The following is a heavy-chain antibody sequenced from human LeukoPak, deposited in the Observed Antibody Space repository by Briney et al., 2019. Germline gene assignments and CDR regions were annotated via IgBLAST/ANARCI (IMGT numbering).Heavy chain of an antibody. V-gene: IGHV4-34*01. CDR2: INHSGST. Sequence: SETLSLTCAVYGGSFSGYYWSWIRQPPGKGLEWTGEINHSGSTNYNPSLKSRVTISVDTSKNQFSLKLSSVTAADTAVYYCASPLGYSYGLGYWGQGTLVTVSS. CDR3: ASPLGYSYGLGY. CDR1: GGSFSGYY. D-gene: IGHD5-18*01. J-gene: IGHJ4*02.